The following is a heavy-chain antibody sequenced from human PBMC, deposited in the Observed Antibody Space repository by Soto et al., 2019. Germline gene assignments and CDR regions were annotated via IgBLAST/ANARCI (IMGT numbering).Heavy chain of an antibody. V-gene: IGHV1-18*01. CDR2: ISAYNGNT. CDR3: ARARVYCSGGSCYSDWFDP. J-gene: IGHJ5*02. CDR1: GYTFTSYG. D-gene: IGHD2-15*01. Sequence: GASVKVSCTASGYTFTSYGISWVRQAPGQGLEWMGWISAYNGNTNYAQRLQGRVTMTTDTSTSTAYMELRSLRSDDTAVYYCARARVYCSGGSCYSDWFDPWGQGTLVTVSS.